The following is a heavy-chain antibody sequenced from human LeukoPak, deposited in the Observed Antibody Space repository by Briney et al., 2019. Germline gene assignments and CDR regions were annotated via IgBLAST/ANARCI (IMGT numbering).Heavy chain of an antibody. J-gene: IGHJ4*02. D-gene: IGHD2-21*02. CDR2: ISYDGSNK. CDR1: GFTFSSYA. Sequence: PGGSLKLSCAASGFTFSSYAMHWVRQAPGKGLEWVSVISYDGSNKYYADSVKGRFTISRDNSKNTLYLQMNSLRAEDTAVYYCARAGLLYYFDYWGQGTLVTVSS. CDR3: ARAGLLYYFDY. V-gene: IGHV3-30-3*01.